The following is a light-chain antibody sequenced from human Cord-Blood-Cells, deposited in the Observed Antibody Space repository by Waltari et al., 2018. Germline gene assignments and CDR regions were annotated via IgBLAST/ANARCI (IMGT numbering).Light chain of an antibody. CDR1: SWDVGGYNY. CDR2: EVS. Sequence: QSALTQPASLSGSPGQSIAIPCTGTSWDVGGYNYVSSYQQHPGKAPKLMIYEVSNRPSGVSNRFSGSKSGNTASLTISGLQAEDEADYYCSSYTSSSTLYVFGTGTKVTVL. J-gene: IGLJ1*01. V-gene: IGLV2-14*01. CDR3: SSYTSSSTLYV.